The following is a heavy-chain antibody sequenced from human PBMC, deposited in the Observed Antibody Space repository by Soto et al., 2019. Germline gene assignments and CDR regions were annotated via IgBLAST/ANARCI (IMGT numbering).Heavy chain of an antibody. CDR2: ISAYNGNT. Sequence: ASVKVSCKASGYNFTSYGISWVRQAPGQGLEWMGWISAYNGNTNYAQKYQGRVTMTTDTSTTTAYMELRSLRSDDTAVYYCARVDPVVPGALYYHYMDVWDKGTTVTVSS. V-gene: IGHV1-18*01. CDR3: ARVDPVVPGALYYHYMDV. CDR1: GYNFTSYG. D-gene: IGHD2-2*01. J-gene: IGHJ6*03.